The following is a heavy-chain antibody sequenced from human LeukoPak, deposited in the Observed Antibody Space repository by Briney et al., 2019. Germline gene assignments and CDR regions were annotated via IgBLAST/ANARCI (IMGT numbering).Heavy chain of an antibody. Sequence: GGSLRLSCAASGFTFSSYGMHWVRQAPGKGLEWVAVISYDGSNKYYADSVKGRFTISRDNSKNTLYLQMNSLRAEDTAVYYCAKDLRVTTRLSHYYYGMDVWGQGTTVTVSS. CDR1: GFTFSSYG. V-gene: IGHV3-30*18. CDR2: ISYDGSNK. D-gene: IGHD4-17*01. CDR3: AKDLRVTTRLSHYYYGMDV. J-gene: IGHJ6*02.